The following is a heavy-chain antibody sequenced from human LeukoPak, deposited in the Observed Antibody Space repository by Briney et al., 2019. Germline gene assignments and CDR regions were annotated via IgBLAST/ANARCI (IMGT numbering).Heavy chain of an antibody. J-gene: IGHJ4*02. V-gene: IGHV4-4*07. CDR1: GGSISSYF. D-gene: IGHD1-14*01. CDR3: ARNAGDY. CDR2: IYNSGST. Sequence: SQTLSLTCTVSGGSISSYFWSWMRQPAGKGLEWIGRIYNSGSTNYNPSLKSRVTMSVDTSKNQLYLNLRYVTAADTAVYYCARNAGDYWGQGTLVTVSS.